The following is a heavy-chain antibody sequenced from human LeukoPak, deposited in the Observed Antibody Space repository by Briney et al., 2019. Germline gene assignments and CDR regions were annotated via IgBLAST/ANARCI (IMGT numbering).Heavy chain of an antibody. V-gene: IGHV4-59*08. Sequence: SETLSLTCTVSGGSIRSYYWSWIRQPPGKGLEWMGYIFYSGSTDSNPSLKSRVTISVDTSTNQFSLKLSSVTAADTAVYYCARTYCSGGSCHFDYWGQGTLVTVSS. CDR3: ARTYCSGGSCHFDY. CDR2: IFYSGST. CDR1: GGSIRSYY. J-gene: IGHJ4*02. D-gene: IGHD2-15*01.